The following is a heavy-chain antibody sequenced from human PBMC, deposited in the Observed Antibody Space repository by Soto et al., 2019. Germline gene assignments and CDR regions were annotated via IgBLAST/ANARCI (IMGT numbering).Heavy chain of an antibody. J-gene: IGHJ5*02. V-gene: IGHV5-51*01. CDR1: GYSFSNYW. CDR3: VRHFLSRILLKPTSREIWFDP. CDR2: IFPDDSDT. Sequence: PGESLKISCKGSGYSFSNYWIGWVRRVPGKGLEWMRIIFPDDSDTRYNPSFQGQVTISADKSISTAYLQWSSLKASDSAIYYFVRHFLSRILLKPTSREIWFDPWCQGTLVTVSS. D-gene: IGHD3-10*01.